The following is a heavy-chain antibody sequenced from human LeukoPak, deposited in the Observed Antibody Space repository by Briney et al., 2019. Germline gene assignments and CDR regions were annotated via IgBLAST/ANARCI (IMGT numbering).Heavy chain of an antibody. Sequence: GGSLRLSCAASGFIINVYWMSWVRQAPGKGLEWVANIKKDGSDAYYVESVTGRFTISRDNAENSLFLQMNSLRVEDTAVYYCARDVPHYDFWSGYSSNYFDPWGQGILVTVSS. D-gene: IGHD3-3*01. CDR3: ARDVPHYDFWSGYSSNYFDP. V-gene: IGHV3-7*01. CDR2: IKKDGSDA. J-gene: IGHJ5*02. CDR1: GFIINVYW.